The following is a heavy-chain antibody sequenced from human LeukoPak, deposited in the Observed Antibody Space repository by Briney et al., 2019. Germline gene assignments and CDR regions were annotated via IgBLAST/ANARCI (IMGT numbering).Heavy chain of an antibody. CDR1: GYSIGSGYF. J-gene: IGHJ3*01. V-gene: IGHV4-38-2*02. CDR2: IHHSRST. D-gene: IGHD3-9*01. Sequence: SETLSLTCAVSGYSIGSGYFWGWIRPPPGKGLEWIGIIHHSRSTYYNPSLKRRVTISIDTSKNQFSLKLSSVTAADTAVYYCARDLPYDILTGSLLWGQGTMVTVSS. CDR3: ARDLPYDILTGSLL.